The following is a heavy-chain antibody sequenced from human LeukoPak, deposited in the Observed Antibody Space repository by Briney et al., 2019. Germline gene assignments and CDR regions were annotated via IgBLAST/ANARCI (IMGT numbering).Heavy chain of an antibody. CDR1: GFTFSSYG. V-gene: IGHV3-30*18. J-gene: IGHJ4*02. CDR3: AKDPGSGGGGDSNFDY. CDR2: ISYDGSNK. Sequence: GRSLRLSCAASGFTFSSYGMHWVRQAPGKGLEWVAVISYDGSNKYYADSVKGRFTISRDNSKNTLYLQMNSLRAEDTAVYYCAKDPGSGGGGDSNFDYWGQGTLVTVSS. D-gene: IGHD2-21*02.